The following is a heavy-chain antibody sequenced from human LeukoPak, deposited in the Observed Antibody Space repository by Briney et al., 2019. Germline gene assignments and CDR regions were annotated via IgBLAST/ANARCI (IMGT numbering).Heavy chain of an antibody. CDR3: AQGGYFAFDM. Sequence: GGSLRLSCVGSGFTFGAYDMQWVRQAPGKGLEWVSGTSRSSGAHYTDSVKGRFTISRDNSKDTLYLQMDSLRAEDTAVYYCAQGGYFAFDMWGQGTMVTVSS. CDR2: TSRSSGA. J-gene: IGHJ3*02. CDR1: GFTFGAYD. D-gene: IGHD2-2*03. V-gene: IGHV3-23*01.